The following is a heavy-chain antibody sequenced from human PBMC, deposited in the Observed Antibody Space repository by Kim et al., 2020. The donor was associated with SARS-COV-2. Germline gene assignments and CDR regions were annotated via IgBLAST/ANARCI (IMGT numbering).Heavy chain of an antibody. CDR2: VTLSGDTT. CDR1: GFTFSNYD. CDR3: AATGSGGWRFDY. D-gene: IGHD2-15*01. J-gene: IGHJ4*01. V-gene: IGHV3-23*01. Sequence: GGSLRLSCAASGFTFSNYDMSWVRQAPGKGLEWVSSVTLSGDTTLYADAVKGRFTISRDNSKNTLYLQMNSLRAEDTALFYCAATGSGGWRFDYWGHGTLVTVSS.